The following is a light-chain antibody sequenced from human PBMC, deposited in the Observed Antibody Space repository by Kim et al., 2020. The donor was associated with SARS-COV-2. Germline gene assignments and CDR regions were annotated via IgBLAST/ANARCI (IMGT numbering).Light chain of an antibody. Sequence: APGKTARMTCEGTNIGRKSVRWYQQRPGQAPLLVIYYDTDRPSGISDRFSGSNSGNTATLTITRVEAGDEADYFCQVWDSSSDHPVFGGGTQLTVL. CDR1: NIGRKS. CDR2: YDT. V-gene: IGLV3-21*04. J-gene: IGLJ3*02. CDR3: QVWDSSSDHPV.